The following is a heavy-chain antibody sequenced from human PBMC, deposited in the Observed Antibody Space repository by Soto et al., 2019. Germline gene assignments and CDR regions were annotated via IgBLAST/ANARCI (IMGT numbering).Heavy chain of an antibody. J-gene: IGHJ5*02. D-gene: IGHD2-2*02. Sequence: WASVKVSCKTSGYTFTGYYMHWVRQAPGQGLEWMGWINPNTGGTNYAQIFQGRVTMTRDTSISTAYMELSRLRSDDTAVYYCASDVVPDDILGSEPRNWFDPWGQGTLVTVSS. V-gene: IGHV1-2*02. CDR3: ASDVVPDDILGSEPRNWFDP. CDR1: GYTFTGYY. CDR2: INPNTGGT.